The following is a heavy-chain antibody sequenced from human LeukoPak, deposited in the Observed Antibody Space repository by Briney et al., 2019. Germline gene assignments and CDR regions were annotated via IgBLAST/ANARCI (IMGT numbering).Heavy chain of an antibody. CDR1: GYSFTSYW. CDR2: IYPGDSDT. V-gene: IGHV5-51*01. Sequence: ESLKISCKGSGYSFTSYWIGWVRQMPGKGLEWMGIIYPGDSDTRYSPSFQGQVTISADKSISTAYLQWSSLKASDTAMYYCAREYYYGSGSYLDAFDIWCQGTMVTVSS. CDR3: AREYYYGSGSYLDAFDI. D-gene: IGHD3-10*01. J-gene: IGHJ3*02.